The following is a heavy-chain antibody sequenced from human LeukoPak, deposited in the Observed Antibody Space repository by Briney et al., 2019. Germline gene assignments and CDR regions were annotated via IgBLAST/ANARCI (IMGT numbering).Heavy chain of an antibody. V-gene: IGHV3-23*01. CDR3: AKLWLYYFDY. Sequence: GGSLRLSCAASGFTFSTYAMTWVRQAPGKGLEWVSAISASGARIYYADSVKGRFTISRDNSKNTLYLQMNSLRAEDTAVYYCAKLWLYYFDYWGQGTLVTVSS. CDR1: GFTFSTYA. CDR2: ISASGARI. J-gene: IGHJ4*02. D-gene: IGHD2-21*01.